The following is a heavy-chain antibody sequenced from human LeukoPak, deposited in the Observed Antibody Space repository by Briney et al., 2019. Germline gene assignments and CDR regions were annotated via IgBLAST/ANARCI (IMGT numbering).Heavy chain of an antibody. V-gene: IGHV4-34*01. CDR1: GGSFSGYY. CDR2: INHSGST. D-gene: IGHD1-26*01. J-gene: IGHJ4*02. CDR3: GRVGYSGSYFDY. Sequence: SETLSLTCAVYGGSFSGYYWRWIRQPPGKGLEWIGEINHSGSTNYNPSLKSRVTISVDTSKNQSSLNLTSVAAADTAVYYCGRVGYSGSYFDYWGQGTLVTVSS.